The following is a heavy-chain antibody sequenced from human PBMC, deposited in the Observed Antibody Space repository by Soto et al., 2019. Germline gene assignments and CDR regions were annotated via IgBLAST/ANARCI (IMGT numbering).Heavy chain of an antibody. Sequence: VQLLESGGGLVQPGGSLRLSCEASGFTFSKYAMIWVRQAPGKGHEWVSGITGSGLTIEHSASVKGRFTISRDNSKNTVYLQMNSLRAEDTAIYYCAKDDVSGDGLWLVSDWGQGTPVTVS. CDR1: GFTFSKYA. CDR3: AKDDVSGDGLWLVSD. CDR2: ITGSGLTI. J-gene: IGHJ4*02. V-gene: IGHV3-23*01. D-gene: IGHD2-21*02.